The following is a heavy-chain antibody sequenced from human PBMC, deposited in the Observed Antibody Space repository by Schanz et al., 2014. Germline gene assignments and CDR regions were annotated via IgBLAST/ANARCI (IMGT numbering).Heavy chain of an antibody. D-gene: IGHD3-10*01. CDR3: ARIGGSVFDY. J-gene: IGHJ4*02. V-gene: IGHV3-11*01. CDR1: GFPFSDYF. Sequence: QVQLVDSGGGLVKPGGSLRLSCTASGFPFSDYFMAGIRQPPGRGLEWVSYIGNGGVTIYYADSGKGRFTISRDNSKNSLYLQMNSLRAEDTAVYYCARIGGSVFDYWAQGTLVTVSS. CDR2: IGNGGVTI.